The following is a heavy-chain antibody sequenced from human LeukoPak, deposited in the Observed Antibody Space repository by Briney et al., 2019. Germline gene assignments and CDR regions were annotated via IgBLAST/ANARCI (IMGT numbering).Heavy chain of an antibody. CDR3: ARDRHSGGQRYFAL. Sequence: ASVKVSCKASGYTFTNYYMHWVRQAPGQGLEWMGIINPSGGSTTYAQKFQGRLNMTRDTSTSTVYMELSSLRSEDTAVYYCARDRHSGGQRYFALWGRGTLVPVSS. CDR2: INPSGGST. D-gene: IGHD4-23*01. J-gene: IGHJ2*01. CDR1: GYTFTNYY. V-gene: IGHV1-46*01.